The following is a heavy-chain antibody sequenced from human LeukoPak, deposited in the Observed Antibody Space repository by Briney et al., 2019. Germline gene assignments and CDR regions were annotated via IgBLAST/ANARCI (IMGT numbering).Heavy chain of an antibody. Sequence: GGSLRLSCAASGFTFSSYVMYWVRQAPGKGLEWVAFISYDGSNQYYADSVKGRFTISRDNSKNTLYLQMNSLKPEDTAVYYCTRESWGSFDPWGQGTLVTVSS. CDR3: TRESWGSFDP. CDR2: ISYDGSNQ. CDR1: GFTFSSYV. V-gene: IGHV3-30-3*01. J-gene: IGHJ5*02. D-gene: IGHD7-27*01.